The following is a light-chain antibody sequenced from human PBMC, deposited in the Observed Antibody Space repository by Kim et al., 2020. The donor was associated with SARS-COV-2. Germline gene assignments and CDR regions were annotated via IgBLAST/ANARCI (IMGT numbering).Light chain of an antibody. CDR2: WAS. J-gene: IGKJ1*01. V-gene: IGKV4-1*01. CDR3: QQYYSTPGT. CDR1: QSVLYSSNNKNY. Sequence: ATINCKSSQSVLYSSNNKNYLAWYQQNPGQPPKLLIYWASTRESGVPDRFSGSGSGTDFTLTISSLQAEDVAVYYCQQYYSTPGTFGQGTKVEIK.